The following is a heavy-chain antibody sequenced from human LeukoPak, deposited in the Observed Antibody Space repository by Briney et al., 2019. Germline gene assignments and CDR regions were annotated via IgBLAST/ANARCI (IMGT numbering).Heavy chain of an antibody. CDR2: INHSGST. Sequence: PSETLSLTCAVYGGSFSGYYWSWIRQPPGKGLEWIGEINHSGSTNYNPSLKSRVTISVDTSKNQFSLKLSSVTAADTAVYYCAGESSSWYFRPYYFDYWSQGTLVTVSS. V-gene: IGHV4-34*01. J-gene: IGHJ4*02. CDR1: GGSFSGYY. CDR3: AGESSSWYFRPYYFDY. D-gene: IGHD6-13*01.